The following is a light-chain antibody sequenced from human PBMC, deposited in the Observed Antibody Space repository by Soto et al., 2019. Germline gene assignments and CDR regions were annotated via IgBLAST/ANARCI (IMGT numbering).Light chain of an antibody. V-gene: IGLV2-11*01. CDR2: DVS. CDR1: SGDVGSYNY. J-gene: IGLJ1*01. Sequence: QSALTQPRSASGSPGQSVTISCTGTSGDVGSYNYVSWYQQHPGKAPKVMIYDVSERPSGVPDRFSGSKSGSTASLTISGLQADDEADYYCCSFAGSYTYVFGTGTKLTVL. CDR3: CSFAGSYTYV.